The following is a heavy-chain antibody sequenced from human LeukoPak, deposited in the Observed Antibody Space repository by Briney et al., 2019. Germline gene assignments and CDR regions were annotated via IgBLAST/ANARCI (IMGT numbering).Heavy chain of an antibody. CDR2: ISSSSSYI. CDR3: ARVEYSSSSYYYYYMDV. D-gene: IGHD6-6*01. CDR1: GFTFSSYS. Sequence: GGSLRLSCAASGFTFSSYSMNWVRQAPGKGLEWVSSISSSSSYIYYADSVKGRFTISRDNAKNSLYLQMNSLRAEDTAVYYCARVEYSSSSYYYYYMDVWGKGTTVTVSS. V-gene: IGHV3-21*01. J-gene: IGHJ6*03.